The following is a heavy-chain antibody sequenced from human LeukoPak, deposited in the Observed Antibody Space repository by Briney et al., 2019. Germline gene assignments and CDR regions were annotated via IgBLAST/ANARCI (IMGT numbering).Heavy chain of an antibody. CDR3: ASFLYALWSGYPIPATF. D-gene: IGHD3-3*01. Sequence: SETLSLTCGVSGYSISSGYYWGWIRQPPGKGLEWIGSIYHTGSTYYNPSLKSRVTISVDTSKNQFSLKLSSVTAADTAVYYCASFLYALWSGYPIPATFWGQGTLVTVSS. CDR1: GYSISSGYY. V-gene: IGHV4-38-2*01. CDR2: IYHTGST. J-gene: IGHJ4*02.